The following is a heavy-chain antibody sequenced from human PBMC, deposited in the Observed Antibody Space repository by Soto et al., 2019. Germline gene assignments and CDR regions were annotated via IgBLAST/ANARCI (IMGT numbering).Heavy chain of an antibody. D-gene: IGHD2-21*02. J-gene: IGHJ6*02. Sequence: QVQLLQSGAEVKKPGASVKVSCKASDYKFTTYGITWVRQAPGQGLEWLGGISTYNVNTDYAQNLQERVTMTTETSTGTAYLEVRSRTSDDTAVYCWARGLVTNGLDVWGQGTTVTVS. CDR1: DYKFTTYG. V-gene: IGHV1-18*04. CDR2: ISTYNVNT. CDR3: ARGLVTNGLDV.